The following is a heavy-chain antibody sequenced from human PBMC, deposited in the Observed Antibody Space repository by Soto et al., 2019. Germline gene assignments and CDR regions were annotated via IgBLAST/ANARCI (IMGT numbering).Heavy chain of an antibody. CDR2: THYSGST. CDR1: GGSISGHS. J-gene: IGHJ6*02. CDR3: ARDKTGTTLNYYFGMAV. D-gene: IGHD1-7*01. V-gene: IGHV4-59*11. Sequence: SETLSLTCTVSGGSISGHSWSWIRQPPGKGLEWIGYTHYSGSTNYNPSLKSRVTISVDTSKNQFSLKLTSVTSADTAVYFCARDKTGTTLNYYFGMAVWGPGTTVTVSS.